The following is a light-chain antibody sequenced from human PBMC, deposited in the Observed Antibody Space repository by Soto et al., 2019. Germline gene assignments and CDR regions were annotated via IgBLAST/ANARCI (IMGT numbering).Light chain of an antibody. CDR2: SNN. J-gene: IGLJ1*01. V-gene: IGLV1-44*01. CDR1: SYNIGSNT. Sequence: QSARTQPPSASATTGQRVTISCSGNSYNIGSNTVNCYQQLPGKAPKLLIYSNNNRPSGVPERFAGSKFGPSASLAITGHQAEDEAEYYCAAWDNSLNGYVFGTGTKATVL. CDR3: AAWDNSLNGYV.